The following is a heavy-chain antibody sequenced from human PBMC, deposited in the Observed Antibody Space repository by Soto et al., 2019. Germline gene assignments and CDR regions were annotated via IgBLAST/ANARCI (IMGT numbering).Heavy chain of an antibody. J-gene: IGHJ6*02. CDR2: INHSGST. Sequence: SETLSLTCAVYGGSVSGYYWSWIRQPPGKGLEWIGEINHSGSTNYNPSLKSRVTISVDTSKNQFSLKLSSVTAADTAVYYCARAGAAAGSTQYYYYYYGMDVWGQGTTVTVSS. V-gene: IGHV4-34*01. D-gene: IGHD6-13*01. CDR1: GGSVSGYY. CDR3: ARAGAAAGSTQYYYYYYGMDV.